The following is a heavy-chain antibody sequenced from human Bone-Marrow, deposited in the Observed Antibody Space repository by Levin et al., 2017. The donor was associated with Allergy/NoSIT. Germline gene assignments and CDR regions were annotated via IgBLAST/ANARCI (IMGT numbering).Heavy chain of an antibody. CDR1: GFSFNDHS. CDR3: AREGDSSAYYIDFDY. J-gene: IGHJ4*02. D-gene: IGHD6-19*01. V-gene: IGHV3-72*01. Sequence: PGESLKISCAASGFSFNDHSMNWVRQAPGKGLEWVGRTRNKANIYTTEYAASVKGRFTISRDDSRSSLFLQMNSLQTEDTAVYYCAREGDSSAYYIDFDYWAREPWSPSRQ. CDR2: TRNKANIYTT.